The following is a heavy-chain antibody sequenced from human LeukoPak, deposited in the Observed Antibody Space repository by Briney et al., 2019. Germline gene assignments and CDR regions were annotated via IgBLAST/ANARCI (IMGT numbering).Heavy chain of an antibody. J-gene: IGHJ4*02. V-gene: IGHV3-30*04. Sequence: GGSLRLSCTASGFTLSSYAMSWVRQAPGKGLEWVAVISYDGSTEYYADSVKGRFTISRDNSRNTLYLQMNSLRPEDTAVFYCSRGPGIPAAVDHWGQGTLVTVSS. CDR3: SRGPGIPAAVDH. CDR2: ISYDGSTE. CDR1: GFTLSSYA. D-gene: IGHD6-13*01.